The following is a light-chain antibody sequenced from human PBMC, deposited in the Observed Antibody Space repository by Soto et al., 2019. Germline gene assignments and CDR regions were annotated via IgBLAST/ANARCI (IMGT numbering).Light chain of an antibody. Sequence: NFMLTQPHSVSESPGKTVTISCTRSSGSIASYYVQWYQQRPGSSPTTVIYEDNQRPSGVPDRFSGSIDRSSNSASLTISGLKTEDEADYYCQSYDSNNHVVFGGGTKLTVL. CDR1: SGSIASYY. J-gene: IGLJ2*01. V-gene: IGLV6-57*01. CDR2: EDN. CDR3: QSYDSNNHVV.